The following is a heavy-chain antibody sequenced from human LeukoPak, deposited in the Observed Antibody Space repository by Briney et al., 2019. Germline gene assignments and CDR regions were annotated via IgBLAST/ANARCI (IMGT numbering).Heavy chain of an antibody. J-gene: IGHJ6*02. CDR1: GFTFSSYA. CDR3: ARWEWPMGDYYYYYGMDV. D-gene: IGHD3-3*01. Sequence: PGGSLRLFCAASGFTFSSYAMHWVRQAPGKGLEWVAVISYDGSNKYYADSVKGRFTISRDNSKSTLYLQMNSLRAEDTAVYYCARWEWPMGDYYYYYGMDVWGQGTTVTVSS. CDR2: ISYDGSNK. V-gene: IGHV3-30-3*01.